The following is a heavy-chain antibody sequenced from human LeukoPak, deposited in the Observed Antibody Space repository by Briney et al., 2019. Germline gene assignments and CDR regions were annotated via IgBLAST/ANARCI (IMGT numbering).Heavy chain of an antibody. J-gene: IGHJ5*02. Sequence: SETLSLTCAVYGGSFSGYYWSWIRQPPGKGLEWIGEINHSGSTNYNPSLKSRVTISVDTSKNQFSLKLSSVTAADTAVYYCARKGQRLVRRVWFDPWGQGTLVTVSS. V-gene: IGHV4-34*01. CDR1: GGSFSGYY. D-gene: IGHD6-13*01. CDR2: INHSGST. CDR3: ARKGQRLVRRVWFDP.